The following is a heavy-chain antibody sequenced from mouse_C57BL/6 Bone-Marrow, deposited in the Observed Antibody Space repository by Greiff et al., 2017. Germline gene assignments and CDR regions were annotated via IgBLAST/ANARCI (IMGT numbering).Heavy chain of an antibody. CDR1: GFTFSSYG. J-gene: IGHJ4*01. Sequence: EVKLMESGGDLVKPGGSLKLSCAASGFTFSSYGMSWVRQTPDKRLEWVATISSGGSSTYSPDSVKGRFTISRDNAKNTRYLQMSSLKTEDTAMYYCARALTCYYDMDDGGQGKSVNVSS. CDR2: ISSGGSST. CDR3: ARALTCYYDMDD. V-gene: IGHV5-6*01.